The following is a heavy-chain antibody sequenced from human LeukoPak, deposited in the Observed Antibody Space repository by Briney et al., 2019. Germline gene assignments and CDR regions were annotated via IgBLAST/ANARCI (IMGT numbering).Heavy chain of an antibody. V-gene: IGHV3-30*18. Sequence: PGGSLRLSCAASGFSFISYGMPWVRQAPGKGLERVGVISDDGRSKDYADSVKGRSTISRDNSKEILYLQMNSLRDEDTAVYYCAKRPSDYGDYVSYFDYWGQGTLVIVSS. CDR2: ISDDGRSK. CDR1: GFSFISYG. D-gene: IGHD4-17*01. J-gene: IGHJ4*02. CDR3: AKRPSDYGDYVSYFDY.